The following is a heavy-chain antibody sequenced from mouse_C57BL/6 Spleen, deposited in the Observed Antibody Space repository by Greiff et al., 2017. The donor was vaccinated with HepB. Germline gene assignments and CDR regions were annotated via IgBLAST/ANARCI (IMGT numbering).Heavy chain of an antibody. Sequence: VKLQESGAELVRPGASVTLSCKASGYTFTDYEMHWVKQTPVHGLEWIGAIDPETGGTAYNQKFKGKAILTADKSSSTAYMELRSLTSEDSAVYYCTRSLYLDYWGQGTTLTVSS. CDR2: IDPETGGT. D-gene: IGHD1-3*01. CDR1: GYTFTDYE. V-gene: IGHV1-15*01. CDR3: TRSLYLDY. J-gene: IGHJ2*01.